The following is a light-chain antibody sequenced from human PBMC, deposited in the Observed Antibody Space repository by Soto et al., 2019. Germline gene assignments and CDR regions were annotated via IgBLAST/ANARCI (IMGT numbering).Light chain of an antibody. J-gene: IGKJ2*01. V-gene: IGKV1-5*03. Sequence: DIQMAQFPSTLSASVGDRGTITCRASQSISNWLAWYQQKPGKAPKLLIYKASSLESGVPSRFSGSGSGTEFTLTISSLQPDDFATYYCQQYNSYPYTFGQGTKLEIK. CDR1: QSISNW. CDR3: QQYNSYPYT. CDR2: KAS.